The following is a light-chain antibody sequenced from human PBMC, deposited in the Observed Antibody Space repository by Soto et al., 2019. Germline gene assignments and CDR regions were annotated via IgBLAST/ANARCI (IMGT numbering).Light chain of an antibody. J-gene: IGKJ1*01. Sequence: EIVITQSPSTVSVSPGERATLSCRASQSVSSDLAWYHQKPGQAPRLLIYGASTRATGIPARFSGSGSGTEFTLTINSLQSEDFAVYYCQQYNNWPRTFGQGTKVDIK. CDR3: QQYNNWPRT. V-gene: IGKV3-15*01. CDR1: QSVSSD. CDR2: GAS.